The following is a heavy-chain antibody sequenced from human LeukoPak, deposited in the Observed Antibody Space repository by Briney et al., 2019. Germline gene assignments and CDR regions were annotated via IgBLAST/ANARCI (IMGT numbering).Heavy chain of an antibody. Sequence: GGSLRLSCAASGFTFSTYSMNWVRQAPGKGLEWVAVISYDGSNKYYADSVKGRFTISRDNSKNTLYLQMNSLRAEDTAVYYCAKDTRSHCADYWGQGTLVTVSS. V-gene: IGHV3-30*18. CDR2: ISYDGSNK. D-gene: IGHD2-21*02. CDR3: AKDTRSHCADY. CDR1: GFTFSTYS. J-gene: IGHJ4*02.